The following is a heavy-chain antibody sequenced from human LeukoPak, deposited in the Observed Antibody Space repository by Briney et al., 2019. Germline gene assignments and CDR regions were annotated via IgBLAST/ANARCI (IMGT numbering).Heavy chain of an antibody. CDR3: TRLGEYVTSSFDY. J-gene: IGHJ4*02. CDR1: GFTFSGSA. Sequence: PGGSLRLSCAASGFTFSGSAVHWVRQASGKGLEWVGRIRSKANSYATAYSASVKGRFTISRDDSKNAAYLQINSLKSEDTAVYYCTRLGEYVTSSFDYWGQGTLVTVSS. V-gene: IGHV3-73*01. D-gene: IGHD3-16*01. CDR2: IRSKANSYAT.